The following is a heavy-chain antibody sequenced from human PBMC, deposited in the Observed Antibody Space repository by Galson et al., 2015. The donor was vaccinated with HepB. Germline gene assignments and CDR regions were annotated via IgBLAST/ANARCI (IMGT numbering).Heavy chain of an antibody. CDR3: ARTRDSSTTLYYYYGMDV. V-gene: IGHV1-69*13. D-gene: IGHD6-13*01. J-gene: IGHJ6*02. CDR2: IIPIFGTA. CDR1: GDTFSSYA. Sequence: SVKVSCKASGDTFSSYAISWVRQAPGQGLEWMGGIIPIFGTANYAQKFQGRVTITADESTSTAYMELSSLRSEDTAVYYCARTRDSSTTLYYYYGMDVWGQGTTVTVSS.